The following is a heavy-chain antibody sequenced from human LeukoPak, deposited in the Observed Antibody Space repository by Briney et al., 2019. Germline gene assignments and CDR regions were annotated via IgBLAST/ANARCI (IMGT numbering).Heavy chain of an antibody. CDR1: GYTFTGYY. Sequence: ASLKVSCKASGYTFTGYYMHWVRQAPRQGLEGMGWINPNSGGTNYAQKFQGRVTMTRDTSISTAYMELSRLRSDDTAVYYCASGGGSWYAVRGPFDYWGQGTLVTVSS. D-gene: IGHD6-13*01. J-gene: IGHJ4*02. CDR2: INPNSGGT. V-gene: IGHV1-2*02. CDR3: ASGGGSWYAVRGPFDY.